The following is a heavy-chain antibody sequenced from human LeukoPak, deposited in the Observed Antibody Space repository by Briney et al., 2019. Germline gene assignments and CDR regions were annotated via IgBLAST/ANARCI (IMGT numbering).Heavy chain of an antibody. V-gene: IGHV4-39*01. CDR1: GGSISSSSYY. CDR2: IYYSGST. Sequence: SETLSLTCTVSGGSISSSSYYWGWIRQPPGKGLEWIGSIYYSGSTYYNPSLKSRVTISVDTSKNQFSLTLSSVTAADTAVYYCARRDYMDVWGKGTTVTNSS. CDR3: ARRDYMDV. J-gene: IGHJ6*03.